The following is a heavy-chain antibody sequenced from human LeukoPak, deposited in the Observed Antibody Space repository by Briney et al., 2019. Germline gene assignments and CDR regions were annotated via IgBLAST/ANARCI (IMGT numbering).Heavy chain of an antibody. CDR1: GYTFTGYY. V-gene: IGHV1-2*06. CDR3: ARVQGGTYYDILRVMKGNYYYYYMDV. CDR2: INPNSGGT. Sequence: ASVKVSCKASGYTFTGYYMHWVRQAPGQGLEWMGRINPNSGGTNYAQKFQGRVTMTRDTSISTAYMELSRLRSDDTAVYYCARVQGGTYYDILRVMKGNYYYYYMDVWGKGTTVTVSS. D-gene: IGHD3-9*01. J-gene: IGHJ6*03.